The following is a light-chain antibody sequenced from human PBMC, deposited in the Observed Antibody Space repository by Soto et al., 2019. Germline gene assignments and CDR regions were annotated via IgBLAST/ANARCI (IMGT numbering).Light chain of an antibody. CDR2: EVS. J-gene: IGLJ1*01. CDR1: SNDVGGYNY. Sequence: QSVLTQPPSASGSPGQSVTISCTGTSNDVGGYNYVSWYQQHPGKAPKLMIYEVSKRPSGVPDRFSGSKSGNTASLTVSGLQAEDEADYYCSSYAGSNAFGTGTKVTVL. V-gene: IGLV2-8*01. CDR3: SSYAGSNA.